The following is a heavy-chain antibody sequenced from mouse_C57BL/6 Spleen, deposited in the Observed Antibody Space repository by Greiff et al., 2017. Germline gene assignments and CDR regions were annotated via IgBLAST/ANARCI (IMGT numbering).Heavy chain of an antibody. CDR3: ARGGNYGGFAY. Sequence: QVQLKQSGAELVKPGASVKISCKASGYAFSSYWMNWVKQRPGKGLEWIGQIYPGDGDTNYNGKFKGKATLTADKSSSTAYMQLSSLTSEDSAVYFCARGGNYGGFAYWGQGTLVTVSA. CDR1: GYAFSSYW. D-gene: IGHD2-1*01. J-gene: IGHJ3*01. CDR2: IYPGDGDT. V-gene: IGHV1-80*01.